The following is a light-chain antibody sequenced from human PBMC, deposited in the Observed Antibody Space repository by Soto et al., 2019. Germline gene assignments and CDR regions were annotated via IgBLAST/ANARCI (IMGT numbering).Light chain of an antibody. CDR2: IND. Sequence: LTQPPSLSGTPGQRVTISCSGSSSNIAGNTVHWYQHLPGTAPKLLIYINDQRPSGVPGRFSASTSGTSASLAISGLQSDDEADYYCATWDDDLNAAVFGGGTQLTVL. V-gene: IGLV1-44*01. CDR1: SSNIAGNT. CDR3: ATWDDDLNAAV. J-gene: IGLJ7*01.